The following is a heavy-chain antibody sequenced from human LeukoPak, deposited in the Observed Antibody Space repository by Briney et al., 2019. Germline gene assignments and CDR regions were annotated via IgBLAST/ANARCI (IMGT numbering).Heavy chain of an antibody. CDR3: ARTSYGDYDPYYFDY. D-gene: IGHD4-17*01. CDR1: GFTFSSCS. J-gene: IGHJ4*02. CDR2: ISSSSSTI. V-gene: IGHV3-48*01. Sequence: PGGSLRLSCAASGFTFSSCSMNWVRQAPGKGLEWVSYISSSSSTIYYADSVKGRFTISRDNAKNSLYLQMNSLRAEDTAVYYCARTSYGDYDPYYFDYWGQGTLVTVSS.